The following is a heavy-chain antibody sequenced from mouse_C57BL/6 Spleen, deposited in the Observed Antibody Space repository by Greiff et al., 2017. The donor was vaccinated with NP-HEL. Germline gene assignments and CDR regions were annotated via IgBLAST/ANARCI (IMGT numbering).Heavy chain of an antibody. CDR3: TREGILRRFMDY. J-gene: IGHJ4*01. D-gene: IGHD1-1*01. CDR2: ISSGGDYI. V-gene: IGHV5-9-1*02. Sequence: EVKLVESGEGLVKPGGSLKLSCAASGFTFSSYAMSWVRQTPEKRLEWVAYISSGGDYIYYADTVKGRFTISRDNDRNTLYLQMRSLKSEDTAMYYCTREGILRRFMDYWGQGTSVTVSS. CDR1: GFTFSSYA.